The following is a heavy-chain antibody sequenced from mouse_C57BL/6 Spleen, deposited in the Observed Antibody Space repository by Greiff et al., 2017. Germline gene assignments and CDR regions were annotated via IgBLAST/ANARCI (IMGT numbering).Heavy chain of an antibody. Sequence: DVQLQESGPGLVKPSQSLSLTCSVTGYSITSGYYWNWIRQFPGNKLEWMGYISYDGSNNYNPSLKNRISITRDTSKNQFFLKLNSVTTEDTATYYCARDPHYFDYWGQGTTLTVSS. CDR2: ISYDGSN. V-gene: IGHV3-6*01. CDR1: GYSITSGYY. J-gene: IGHJ2*01. CDR3: ARDPHYFDY.